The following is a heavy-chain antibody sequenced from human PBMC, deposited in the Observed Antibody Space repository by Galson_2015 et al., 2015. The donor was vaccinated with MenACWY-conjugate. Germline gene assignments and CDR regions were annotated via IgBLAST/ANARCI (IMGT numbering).Heavy chain of an antibody. CDR1: GFTFRRFG. Sequence: SLRLSCAASGFTFRRFGMHWVRQAPGKGLEWMAVISYDGSNESYADSVKGRFTISRDNSKNTLYLQMNSLRADDTAVYYCAKDWSVPYSTISYYFYMDVWGKWTTVSVSS. D-gene: IGHD6-13*01. CDR2: ISYDGSNE. CDR3: AKDWSVPYSTISYYFYMDV. V-gene: IGHV3-30*18. J-gene: IGHJ6*03.